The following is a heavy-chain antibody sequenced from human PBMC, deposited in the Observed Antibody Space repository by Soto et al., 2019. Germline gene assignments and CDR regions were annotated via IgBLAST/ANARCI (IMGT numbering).Heavy chain of an antibody. D-gene: IGHD4-17*01. CDR2: ISGSGGTT. V-gene: IGHV3-23*01. J-gene: IGHJ4*02. CDR3: AKGGRWPPNFGY. Sequence: EVQVSESGGDLVQPGGSLRLSCAASGFTFSGYAMSWVRQAPGKGQEWVSTISGSGGTTYYADSVKGRFTISRDNSKNTLSLQMNSLRADDTAVYYCAKGGRWPPNFGYWGQGTLVTVSS. CDR1: GFTFSGYA.